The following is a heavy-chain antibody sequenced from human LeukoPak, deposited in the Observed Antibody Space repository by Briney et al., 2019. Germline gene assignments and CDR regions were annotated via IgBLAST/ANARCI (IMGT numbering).Heavy chain of an antibody. CDR2: INPSGGST. CDR3: ARGFIDGAVAGHPTPYFDY. CDR1: GYTFTSYY. Sequence: GASVKVSCKASGYTFTSYYMHWVRQAPAQGLEWMGIINPSGGSTSYAQKFQGRVTMTRDTSTSTVYMELSSLRSEDTAVYYCARGFIDGAVAGHPTPYFDYWGQGTLVTVSS. D-gene: IGHD6-19*01. J-gene: IGHJ4*02. V-gene: IGHV1-46*01.